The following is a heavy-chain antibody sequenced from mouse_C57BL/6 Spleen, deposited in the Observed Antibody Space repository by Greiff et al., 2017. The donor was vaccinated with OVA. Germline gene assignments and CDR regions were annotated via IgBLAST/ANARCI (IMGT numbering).Heavy chain of an antibody. CDR2: IYPGSGST. CDR1: GYTFTSYW. V-gene: IGHV1-55*01. CDR3: ARYYGSSPYYFDY. D-gene: IGHD1-1*01. Sequence: VQLQQSGAELVKPGASVKMSCKASGYTFTSYWITWVKQRPGQGLEWIGDIYPGSGSTNYNEKFKSKATLTVDTSSSTAYMQLSSLTSEDSAVYYCARYYGSSPYYFDYWGQGTTLTVSS. J-gene: IGHJ2*01.